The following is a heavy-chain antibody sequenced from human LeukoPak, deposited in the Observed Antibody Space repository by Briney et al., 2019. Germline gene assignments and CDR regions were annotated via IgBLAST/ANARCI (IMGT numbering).Heavy chain of an antibody. CDR2: LSASGSST. CDR1: GFTFSIYA. CDR3: ATGEQLWLEYYFDY. D-gene: IGHD5-18*01. V-gene: IGHV3-23*01. Sequence: GGSLRLSCAASGFTFSIYAMSWVRQAPEKGLEWVSSLSASGSSTYYADSVKGRFTISRDNSKNTLYLQMNSLRAEDTAVYYCATGEQLWLEYYFDYWGQGTLVTVSS. J-gene: IGHJ4*02.